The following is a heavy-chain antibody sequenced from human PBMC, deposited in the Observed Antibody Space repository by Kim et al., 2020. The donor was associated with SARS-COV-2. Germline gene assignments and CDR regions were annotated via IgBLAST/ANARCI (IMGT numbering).Heavy chain of an antibody. J-gene: IGHJ4*02. Sequence: PTRKSRVTISVDTSKDQFYLKLSSVTAADTAVYYCARGLFDILTGYSCDYWGQGTLVTVSS. CDR3: ARGLFDILTGYSCDY. V-gene: IGHV4-59*09. D-gene: IGHD3-9*01.